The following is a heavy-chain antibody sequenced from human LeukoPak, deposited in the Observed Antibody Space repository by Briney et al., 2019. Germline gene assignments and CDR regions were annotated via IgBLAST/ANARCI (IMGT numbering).Heavy chain of an antibody. CDR1: GGSFSGYY. V-gene: IGHV4-34*01. Sequence: SETLSLTCAVYGGSFSGYYWSWIRQPPGKGLEWIGEINHSGSANYNPSLKSRVTISVDTSKNQFSLKLSSVTAADTAVYYCAIRGFVQLERRSWFDPWGQGARVTVSS. J-gene: IGHJ5*02. CDR2: INHSGSA. CDR3: AIRGFVQLERRSWFDP. D-gene: IGHD1-1*01.